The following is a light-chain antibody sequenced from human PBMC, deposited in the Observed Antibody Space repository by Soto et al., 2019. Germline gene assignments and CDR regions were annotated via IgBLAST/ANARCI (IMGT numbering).Light chain of an antibody. Sequence: EIVMTQSPDTLSVSPGEGATLSCRVSQSIRSNLAWYQQRPGRAPRLLMYGASTRADGIPARFTGSGSGTEFTLTISSLQSEDFAVYYCQQRSNWPRRTFGQGPKVDIK. CDR3: QQRSNWPRRT. V-gene: IGKV3-15*01. J-gene: IGKJ1*01. CDR2: GAS. CDR1: QSIRSN.